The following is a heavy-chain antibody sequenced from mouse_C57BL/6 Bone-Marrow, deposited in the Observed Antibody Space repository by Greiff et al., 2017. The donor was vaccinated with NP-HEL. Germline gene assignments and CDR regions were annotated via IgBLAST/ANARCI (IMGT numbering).Heavy chain of an antibody. V-gene: IGHV1-39*01. D-gene: IGHD1-1*01. J-gene: IGHJ1*03. CDR1: GYSFTDYN. Sequence: LVESGPELVKPGASVKISCKASGYSFTDYNMNWVKQSNGKSLEWIGVINPNYGTTSYNQKFKGKATLTVDQSASTAYMQLNSLTSEDSAVYYCSRGRRNYGSSYWYFDVWGTGTTVTVSS. CDR3: SRGRRNYGSSYWYFDV. CDR2: INPNYGTT.